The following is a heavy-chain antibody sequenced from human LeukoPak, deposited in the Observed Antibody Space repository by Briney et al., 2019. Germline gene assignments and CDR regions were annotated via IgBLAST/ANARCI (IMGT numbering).Heavy chain of an antibody. CDR2: IYYSGST. Sequence: SETLSLTCTVSGGSISSSSYYWGWIRQPPGKGLGWIGSIYYSGSTYYNPSLKSRVTISVDTSKNQFSLKLSSVTAADTAVYYCASLWFGENLDYWGQGTLVTVSS. D-gene: IGHD3-10*01. J-gene: IGHJ4*02. CDR1: GGSISSSSYY. CDR3: ASLWFGENLDY. V-gene: IGHV4-39*07.